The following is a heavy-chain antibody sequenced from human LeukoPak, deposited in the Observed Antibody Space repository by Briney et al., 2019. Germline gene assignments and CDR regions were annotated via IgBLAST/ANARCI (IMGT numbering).Heavy chain of an antibody. V-gene: IGHV3-23*01. CDR3: ARQYLSAEYYYYMDV. Sequence: GGSLRLSCAASGFTFSSYAMSWVRRAPGKGLEWVSAISGSGGRIYYGASVKGRFTISRDNSKNTLNLQMNSLRSEDTAVYYCARQYLSAEYYYYMDVWGKGTTVIVSS. D-gene: IGHD2/OR15-2a*01. CDR1: GFTFSSYA. CDR2: ISGSGGRI. J-gene: IGHJ6*03.